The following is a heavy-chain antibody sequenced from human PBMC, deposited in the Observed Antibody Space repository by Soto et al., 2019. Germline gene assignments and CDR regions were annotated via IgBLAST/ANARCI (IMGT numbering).Heavy chain of an antibody. Sequence: LRLSCAASGFTFSSYGMHWVRQSPGKGLEWVAVIWYDGSNKYYADSVKGRFTISRDNSKNTLYLQMNSLRAEDTAVYYCARALGEWLYTSFDYWGQGTLVTVSS. CDR1: GFTFSSYG. J-gene: IGHJ4*02. V-gene: IGHV3-33*01. CDR2: IWYDGSNK. D-gene: IGHD3-3*01. CDR3: ARALGEWLYTSFDY.